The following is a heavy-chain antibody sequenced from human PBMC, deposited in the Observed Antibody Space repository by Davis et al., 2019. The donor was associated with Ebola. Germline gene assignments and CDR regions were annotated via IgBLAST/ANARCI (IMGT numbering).Heavy chain of an antibody. CDR1: GFSLSTSGVG. Sequence: SGPTLVKPTQTLTLTCTFSGFSLSTSGVGVGWIRRPPGKALEWLALIYWDDDKHYSPSLKSRLTITKDTSENQVVLTMTNMDPVDTATYFCAHRDINKYSSSWFYWGQGTLVTVSS. V-gene: IGHV2-5*02. CDR2: IYWDDDK. CDR3: AHRDINKYSSSWFY. D-gene: IGHD6-13*01. J-gene: IGHJ4*02.